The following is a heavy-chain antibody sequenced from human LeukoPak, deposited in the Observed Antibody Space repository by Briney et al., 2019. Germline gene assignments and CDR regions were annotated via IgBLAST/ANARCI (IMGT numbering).Heavy chain of an antibody. D-gene: IGHD1-1*01. CDR1: GYTFSTYY. Sequence: ASVKVSCKASGYTFSTYYRHWVRQAPAEGLEWMGIISPSGATTSYAQKFQGRITMTADTSTGTVYMALSSLKSEDTAVYYCARGPPNADPDFDLWGQGTLVTVSS. CDR3: ARGPPNADPDFDL. J-gene: IGHJ4*02. CDR2: ISPSGATT. V-gene: IGHV1-46*01.